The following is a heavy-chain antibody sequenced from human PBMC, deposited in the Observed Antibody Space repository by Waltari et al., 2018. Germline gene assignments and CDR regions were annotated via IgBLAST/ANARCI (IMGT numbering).Heavy chain of an antibody. V-gene: IGHV3-30*02. J-gene: IGHJ4*02. CDR1: GFIFSSYG. D-gene: IGHD2-2*01. Sequence: QVHLVESGGGVVQPGGSLRLSCAASGFIFSSYGMHWVRQAPGKGLEWVAFITYDGSNKYYADSMKGRFTVSRDNSKTTLFLQMNTLRAEDTAVYYCAKDHVVVVPGGMTKVFDYWGQGTLVTVSS. CDR3: AKDHVVVVPGGMTKVFDY. CDR2: ITYDGSNK.